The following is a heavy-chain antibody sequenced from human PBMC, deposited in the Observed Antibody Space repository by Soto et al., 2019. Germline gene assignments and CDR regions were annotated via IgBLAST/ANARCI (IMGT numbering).Heavy chain of an antibody. J-gene: IGHJ5*02. CDR1: EFTFANFA. CDR2: ISADGGGT. Sequence: HPGGSLRLSCTASEFTFANFAMSWVRQAPGKGLEWVSGISADGGGTYYAGSVKGRFTISRDNSKKTMYFQLNSLRDEDTAVYYCAKCNVLVTTSGGWCNWFDPWGQGTPVTVSS. V-gene: IGHV3-23*01. CDR3: AKCNVLVTTSGGWCNWFDP. D-gene: IGHD2-21*02.